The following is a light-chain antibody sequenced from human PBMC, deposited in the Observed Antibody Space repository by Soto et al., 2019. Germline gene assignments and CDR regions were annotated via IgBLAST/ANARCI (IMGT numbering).Light chain of an antibody. CDR2: EVS. Sequence: QSALTQPASVSGSPGQSITISCTGTSSDVGSYTLVSWYQQHPGKAPKLMIYEVSKRPSGVSNRFSGYKSGNTASLTISGLQAEDEADYYCCSYAGSSTFHVVFGGGTKLTVL. J-gene: IGLJ2*01. CDR3: CSYAGSSTFHVV. CDR1: SSDVGSYTL. V-gene: IGLV2-23*02.